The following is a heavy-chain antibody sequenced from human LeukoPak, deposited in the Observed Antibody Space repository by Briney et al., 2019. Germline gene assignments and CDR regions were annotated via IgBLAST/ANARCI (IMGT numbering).Heavy chain of an antibody. CDR3: ASLDVVASLPGDY. CDR1: GFTFSSYW. CDR2: INSDGSST. J-gene: IGHJ4*02. Sequence: PGGSLRLSCAASGFTFSSYWMHWVRQAPGKGLVWVSRINSDGSSTSYADSVKGRFTISRDNAKNTLYLQMNSLRAEDTAVYYCASLDVVASLPGDYWGQGTLVTVSS. D-gene: IGHD2-15*01. V-gene: IGHV3-74*01.